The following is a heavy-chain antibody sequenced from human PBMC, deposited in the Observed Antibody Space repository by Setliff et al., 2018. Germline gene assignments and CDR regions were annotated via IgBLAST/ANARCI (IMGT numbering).Heavy chain of an antibody. Sequence: GESPKISCKGSGYRFSTYWIGWVRQMPGKGLEWMGIIYPGDSDTRYSPAFQGQVTISVDKSINTAYLQWGSLKASDTAMYYCAASGTYFPFDYWGQGTLVTVSS. J-gene: IGHJ4*02. CDR2: IYPGDSDT. D-gene: IGHD1-26*01. CDR1: GYRFSTYW. V-gene: IGHV5-51*01. CDR3: AASGTYFPFDY.